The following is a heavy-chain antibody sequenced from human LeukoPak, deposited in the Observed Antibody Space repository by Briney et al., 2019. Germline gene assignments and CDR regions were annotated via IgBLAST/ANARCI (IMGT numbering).Heavy chain of an antibody. V-gene: IGHV3-30*18. D-gene: IGHD1-26*01. Sequence: GKSLRLSCAASGFTFSSYGMHWVRQAPGKGLEWVAVISYDGSNKYYADSVKGRFTISRDNSKNTLYLQMDSLRAEDTAVYYCAKASWSYLYYFDYWGLGTLVTVSS. CDR1: GFTFSSYG. CDR3: AKASWSYLYYFDY. J-gene: IGHJ4*02. CDR2: ISYDGSNK.